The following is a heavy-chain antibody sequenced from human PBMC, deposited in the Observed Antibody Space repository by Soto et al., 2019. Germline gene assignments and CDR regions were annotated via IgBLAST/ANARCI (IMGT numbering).Heavy chain of an antibody. V-gene: IGHV3-74*01. D-gene: IGHD7-27*01. CDR1: GFTFSDYW. CDR2: LSPDGRST. Sequence: EVQLVESGGGLVQPGGSLRLSCAASGFTFSDYWMHWLRQAPGKGLVWVSRLSPDGRSTSYADDVKGQFTISRDNAKNTLYLLTNSLRAEDTAVYYCARPLTKNGDFVGTFDSGGQGALVTVSS. J-gene: IGHJ4*02. CDR3: ARPLTKNGDFVGTFDS.